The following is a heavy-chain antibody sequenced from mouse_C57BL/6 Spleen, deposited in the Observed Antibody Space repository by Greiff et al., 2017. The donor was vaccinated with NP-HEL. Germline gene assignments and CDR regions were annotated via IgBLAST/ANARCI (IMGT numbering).Heavy chain of an antibody. D-gene: IGHD2-3*01. J-gene: IGHJ4*01. CDR3: ARSYDGYYDYAMDY. Sequence: EVKLMESGGGLVKPGGSLKLSCAASGFTFSDYGMHWVRQAPEKGLEWVAYISSGSSTIYYADTVKGRFTISRDTAKNTLCLQMTSLRSEDTAMYYCARSYDGYYDYAMDYWGQGTSVTVSS. V-gene: IGHV5-17*01. CDR1: GFTFSDYG. CDR2: ISSGSSTI.